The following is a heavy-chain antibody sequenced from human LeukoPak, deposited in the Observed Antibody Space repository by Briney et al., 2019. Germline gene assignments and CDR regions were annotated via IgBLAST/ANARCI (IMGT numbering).Heavy chain of an antibody. CDR1: GCSIRSSSHH. CDR3: ARSTWAALYNWFDP. D-gene: IGHD6-6*01. V-gene: IGHV4-39*01. J-gene: IGHJ5*02. CDR2: IYYSDSP. Sequence: PSETLSLTCTVSGCSIRSSSHHWGWIPQPPGKGLEWIGPIYYSDSPYYNPSLKSRVHLSVDPSKTQFSLKLSSVTAADTAVYYCARSTWAALYNWFDPWGQGTLVTVSS.